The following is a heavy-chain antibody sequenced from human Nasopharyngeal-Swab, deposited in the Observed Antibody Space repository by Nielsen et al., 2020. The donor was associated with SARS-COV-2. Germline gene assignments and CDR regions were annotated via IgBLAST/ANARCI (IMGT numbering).Heavy chain of an antibody. Sequence: SETLSLTCAVYGGSFSGYYWSWIRQPPGKGLEWIGEINHSGSTNYNPSLKSRVTISVDTSKNQFSLKLRSVTATDTAVYYCARVDPSSGMFNDDAFDIWGQGTMVTVSS. CDR1: GGSFSGYY. V-gene: IGHV4-34*01. CDR2: INHSGST. CDR3: ARVDPSSGMFNDDAFDI. J-gene: IGHJ3*02. D-gene: IGHD3-10*01.